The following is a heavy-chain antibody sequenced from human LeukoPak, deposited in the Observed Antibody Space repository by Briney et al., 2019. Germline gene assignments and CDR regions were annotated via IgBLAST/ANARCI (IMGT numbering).Heavy chain of an antibody. CDR1: GYTFTSYA. J-gene: IGHJ5*02. Sequence: ASVKVSCKASGYTFTSYAMHWVRQAPGQRLEWMGLINAGNGNTKYSQKFQGRVTITRDTSASTAYMELSSLRSEDTAVYYCARDGPYDSSGYFYGHNWFDPWGQGTLVTVSS. CDR2: INAGNGNT. D-gene: IGHD3-22*01. CDR3: ARDGPYDSSGYFYGHNWFDP. V-gene: IGHV1-3*01.